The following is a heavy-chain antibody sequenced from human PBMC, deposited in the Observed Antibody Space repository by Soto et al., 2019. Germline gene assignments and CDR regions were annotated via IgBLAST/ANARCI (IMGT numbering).Heavy chain of an antibody. CDR2: INHSGST. CDR1: GGSFSGYY. V-gene: IGHV4-34*01. D-gene: IGHD6-13*01. Sequence: SETLSLTCAVYGGSFSGYYWSWIRQPPGKGLEWIGEINHSGSTNYNPSLKSRVTISVDTSKNQFSLKLSSVTAADTAVYYCARGLEAAGRRNWFDPWGQGTLVTASS. J-gene: IGHJ5*02. CDR3: ARGLEAAGRRNWFDP.